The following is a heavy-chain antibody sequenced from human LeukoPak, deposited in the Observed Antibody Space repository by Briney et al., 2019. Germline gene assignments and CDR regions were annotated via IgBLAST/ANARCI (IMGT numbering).Heavy chain of an antibody. Sequence: GGSLRLSCAASGFTFSSYAMSWVRQAPGKGLEWVSAISGSGGSTYYADPVKGRFTIFRDNSKNTLYLQMNSLRAEDTAVFYCAENVGSGSYGGIDYWGQGTLVTVSS. CDR1: GFTFSSYA. D-gene: IGHD3-10*01. J-gene: IGHJ4*02. CDR3: AENVGSGSYGGIDY. V-gene: IGHV3-23*01. CDR2: ISGSGGST.